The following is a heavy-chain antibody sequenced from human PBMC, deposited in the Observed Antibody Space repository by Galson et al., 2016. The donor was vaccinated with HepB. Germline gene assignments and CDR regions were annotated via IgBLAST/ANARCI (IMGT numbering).Heavy chain of an antibody. V-gene: IGHV3-7*01. D-gene: IGHD6-13*01. CDR2: INRDGSER. J-gene: IGHJ4*02. CDR3: ARSKGIAAAVGTFDS. Sequence: SLRLSCAASEFTFSSYWMSWVRQAPGKGLEWVANINRDGSERNYVDSVKGRFTISRDNAKNSLYLQMNSLRAEDTAGYYCARSKGIAAAVGTFDSWGQGTLVTVSS. CDR1: EFTFSSYW.